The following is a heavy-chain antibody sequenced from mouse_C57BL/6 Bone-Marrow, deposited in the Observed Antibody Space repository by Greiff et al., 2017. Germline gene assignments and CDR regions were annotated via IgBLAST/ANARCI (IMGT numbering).Heavy chain of an antibody. D-gene: IGHD1-1*01. Sequence: VQLQQSGAELVKPGASVKLSCKASGYTFTEYTIHWVNQRSGQGLEWIGWFYPGSGSIKYNEKFKDKATLTADKSSSTVYMELSRLTSEDSAVYFCARSRVYYGSSHGGYFDVWGTGTTVTVSS. V-gene: IGHV1-62-2*01. J-gene: IGHJ1*03. CDR3: ARSRVYYGSSHGGYFDV. CDR2: FYPGSGSI. CDR1: GYTFTEYT.